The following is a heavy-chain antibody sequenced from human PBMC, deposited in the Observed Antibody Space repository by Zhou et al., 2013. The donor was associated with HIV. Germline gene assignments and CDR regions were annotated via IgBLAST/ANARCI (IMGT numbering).Heavy chain of an antibody. J-gene: IGHJ6*03. Sequence: QVQLVQSGAEVKKPGSSVKVSCKASGGAFSNYAISWVRQAPGQGLEWMGGIIPIFGTANYAQKFQGRVTITTDESTSTAYMELRSLRFDDTAVYYCARALSATWGGGGFFYMDVWGKGTTVTVS. CDR3: ARALSATWGGGGFFYMDV. V-gene: IGHV1-69*05. CDR2: IIPIFGTA. D-gene: IGHD7-27*01. CDR1: GGAFSNYA.